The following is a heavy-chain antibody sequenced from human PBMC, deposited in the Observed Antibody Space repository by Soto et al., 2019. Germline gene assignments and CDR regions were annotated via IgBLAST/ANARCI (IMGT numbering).Heavy chain of an antibody. CDR3: ASHVFSVWYGGYFDF. V-gene: IGHV4-39*01. Sequence: SETLSLTCTVSGGSLSSGDYFWAWIRRPPGKGLEWIGTISYNGTTYFNPSLKSRVTMSVDTSKNQFSLTLRSVTAADTALYYCASHVFSVWYGGYFDFWGQGTLVTVSS. D-gene: IGHD6-13*01. CDR2: ISYNGTT. CDR1: GGSLSSGDYF. J-gene: IGHJ4*03.